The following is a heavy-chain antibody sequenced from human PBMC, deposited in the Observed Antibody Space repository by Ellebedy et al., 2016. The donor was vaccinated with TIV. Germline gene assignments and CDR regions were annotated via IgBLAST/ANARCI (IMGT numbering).Heavy chain of an antibody. D-gene: IGHD3-10*01. CDR1: GYIFTGHY. CDR2: MNPNNGGT. CDR3: TSDSSNGVGIHY. V-gene: IGHV1-2*02. J-gene: IGHJ4*02. Sequence: AASVKVSCKASGYIFTGHYIHWVRQAPGQGLEWMGWMNPNNGGTYYAQKFQGRVTMTRDTSISTAYMELKWLISDDTAVYYCTSDSSNGVGIHYWGQGTLVTVSS.